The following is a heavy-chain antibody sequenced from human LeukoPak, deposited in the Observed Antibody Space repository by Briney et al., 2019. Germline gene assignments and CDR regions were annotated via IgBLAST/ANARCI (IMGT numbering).Heavy chain of an antibody. CDR1: GFTLKIYP. J-gene: IGHJ3*02. D-gene: IGHD4-17*01. V-gene: IGHV3-30*04. CDR2: ISHDGSDK. CDR3: AREGVQTTVDAFDI. Sequence: GGSLRLSCAASGFTLKIYPMHWVRQAPGKGLEWLSVISHDGSDKNNADSVKGRFIISRDNSKNTIYPQLNSLRPEDTAMYYCAREGVQTTVDAFDIWGLGTMVIVSS.